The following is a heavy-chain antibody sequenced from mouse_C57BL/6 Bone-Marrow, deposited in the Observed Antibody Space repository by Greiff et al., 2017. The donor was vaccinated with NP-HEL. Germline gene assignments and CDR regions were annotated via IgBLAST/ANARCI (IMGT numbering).Heavy chain of an antibody. CDR1: GFTFSDYY. CDR3: IYGSAWFAY. V-gene: IGHV5-12*01. D-gene: IGHD1-1*01. CDR2: ISNGGGST. Sequence: EVKLMESGGGLVQPGGSLKLSCAASGFTFSDYYMYWVRQTPEKRLEWVAYISNGGGSTYYPDTVKGRFTISRDNAKNTLYLQMSRLKSEDTAMYYCIYGSAWFAYWGQGTLVTVSA. J-gene: IGHJ3*01.